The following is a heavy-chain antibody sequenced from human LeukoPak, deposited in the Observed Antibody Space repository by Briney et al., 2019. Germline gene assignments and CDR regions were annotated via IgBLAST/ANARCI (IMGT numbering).Heavy chain of an antibody. V-gene: IGHV3-21*01. J-gene: IGHJ4*02. CDR1: GFTFSSYS. CDR2: ISISSSYI. CDR3: ARGWDDGGNHFRDDY. Sequence: GGSLRLSCAASGFTFSSYSMNWVRQAPGKGLKWVSSISISSSYIYYADSVKGRFTISRDNAKNSLYLQMNSLRAEDTAVYYCARGWDDGGNHFRDDYWGQGTLVTVSS. D-gene: IGHD4-23*01.